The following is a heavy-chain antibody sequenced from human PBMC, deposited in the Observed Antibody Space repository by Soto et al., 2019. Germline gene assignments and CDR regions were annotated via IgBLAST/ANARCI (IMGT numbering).Heavy chain of an antibody. D-gene: IGHD5-12*01. CDR1: GFAFSDYG. CDR2: ICSSTI. CDR3: ARDRGPMGSVDTMRGY. V-gene: IGHV3-48*01. J-gene: IGHJ4*02. Sequence: ESGGGLVQPGGSLTLSCAASGFAFSDYGMMWVRQAPGKGLECISFICSSTIYYADSVKGRFTISRDNAKNSLFLQMNNLGAEDTAVYYCARDRGPMGSVDTMRGYWGQGILVTVSS.